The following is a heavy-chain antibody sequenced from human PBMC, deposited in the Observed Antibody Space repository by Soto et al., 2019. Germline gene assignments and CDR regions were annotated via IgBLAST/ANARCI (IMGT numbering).Heavy chain of an antibody. CDR1: GGTFRSYT. J-gene: IGHJ4*02. CDR2: IIPIFGTA. CDR3: ATRDYGDPNYFAC. V-gene: IGHV1-69*12. Sequence: QVQLVQSGAEVKKPGSSVTVSCKASGGTFRSYTISWVRQAPGQGLECMGGIIPIFGTAVYAQKFQGRVTITADESTSTAYMELGSLRSEDTAVYYCATRDYGDPNYFACWGQGTVVTVSS. D-gene: IGHD4-17*01.